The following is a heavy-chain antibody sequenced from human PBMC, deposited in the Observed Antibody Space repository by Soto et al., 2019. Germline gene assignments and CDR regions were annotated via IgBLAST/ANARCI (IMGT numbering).Heavy chain of an antibody. V-gene: IGHV4-31*03. CDR3: ARDNHDYGDGYYLGY. CDR2: IHYSGST. J-gene: IGHJ4*02. Sequence: QVQLQESGPGLVKPSQTLSLTCTVSGGSIRSGAYHWNWIRQHPGKGLEWIGYIHYSGSTYYNPSLKSRVTMSVDRSKNQFSLNLSSVTAADTAVYYCARDNHDYGDGYYLGYWGQGTLVTVSS. D-gene: IGHD4-17*01. CDR1: GGSIRSGAYH.